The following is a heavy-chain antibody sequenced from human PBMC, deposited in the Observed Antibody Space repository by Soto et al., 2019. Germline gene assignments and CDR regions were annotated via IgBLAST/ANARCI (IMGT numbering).Heavy chain of an antibody. CDR2: ISAYNGST. CDR1: GYTFTTYG. V-gene: IGHV1-18*01. J-gene: IGHJ4*02. Sequence: QVQLVQSGAEVKKPGASVKVSCSTSGYTFTTYGITWLRQAPGQGPEWMGWISAYNGSTKYAQKFHDRVTVTIDTSTSTPYVELRSLTSGDTAVYSCGRGAPRGSSRHGWGYWGQGTLVTVSS. D-gene: IGHD6-13*01. CDR3: GRGAPRGSSRHGWGY.